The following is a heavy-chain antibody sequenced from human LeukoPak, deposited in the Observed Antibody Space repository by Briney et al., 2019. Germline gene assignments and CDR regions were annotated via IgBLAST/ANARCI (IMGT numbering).Heavy chain of an antibody. CDR2: IYTSGST. CDR1: GGSISSYY. J-gene: IGHJ6*03. D-gene: IGHD2-2*01. CDR3: ARRNIEVVPAARNYYYYYMDV. Sequence: SETLSLTCTVSGGSISSYYWSWIRQPPGKGLEWIGYIYTSGSTNYNPSLKSRVTISVDTSKNQFSLKLSSVTAADTAVYYCARRNIEVVPAARNYYYYYMDVWGKGTTVTVSS. V-gene: IGHV4-4*09.